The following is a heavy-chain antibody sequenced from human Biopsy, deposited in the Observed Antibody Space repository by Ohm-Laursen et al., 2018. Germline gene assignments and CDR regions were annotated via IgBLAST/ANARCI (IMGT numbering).Heavy chain of an antibody. Sequence: SDTLSLTCNVSGGSTNDYFWSWIRQPAGETLEWIGRIYSSGGSSYNPSLKSRISMSMDTSNNQFSLTLTSVTAADTAVYYCARDIMDYYGSEYYPLEGAFDIWGRGTVVTVS. CDR1: GGSTNDYF. V-gene: IGHV4-4*07. CDR3: ARDIMDYYGSEYYPLEGAFDI. D-gene: IGHD3-10*01. J-gene: IGHJ3*02. CDR2: IYSSGGS.